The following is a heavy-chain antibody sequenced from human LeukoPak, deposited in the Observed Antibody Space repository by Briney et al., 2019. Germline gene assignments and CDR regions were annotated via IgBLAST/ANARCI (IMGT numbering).Heavy chain of an antibody. D-gene: IGHD3-3*01. CDR2: IYYSGST. V-gene: IGHV4-30-4*08. CDR1: GGSISSSSYY. Sequence: PSETLSLTCTVSGGSISSSSYYWGWIRQPPGKGLEWIGYIYYSGSTYYNPSLKSRVTISVDTSKNQFSLKLSSVTAADTAVYYCARDRKVFWSGYYEEYYFDYWGQGTLVTVSS. J-gene: IGHJ4*02. CDR3: ARDRKVFWSGYYEEYYFDY.